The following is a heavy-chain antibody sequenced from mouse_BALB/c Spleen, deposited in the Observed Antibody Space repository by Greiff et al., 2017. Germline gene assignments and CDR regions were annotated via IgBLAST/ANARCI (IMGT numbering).Heavy chain of an antibody. D-gene: IGHD2-14*01. CDR2: ISYDGRN. V-gene: IGHV3-6*02. J-gene: IGHJ3*01. CDR1: GYSITSGYY. CDR3: ARGYYRYDVAY. Sequence: EVQRVESGPGLVKPSQSLSLTCSVTGYSITSGYYWNWIRQFPGNKLEWMGYISYDGRNNYNPSLKNRISITRDTSKNQFFLKLNSVTTEDTATYYCARGYYRYDVAYWGQGTLVTVSA.